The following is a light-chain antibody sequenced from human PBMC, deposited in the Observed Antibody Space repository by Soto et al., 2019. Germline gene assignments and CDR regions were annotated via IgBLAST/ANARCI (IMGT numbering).Light chain of an antibody. CDR2: RSD. CDR3: ATWHDSLRGYF. V-gene: IGLV1-47*01. CDR1: SSTIGTNY. Sequence: QSVLTQPPSASGTPGQRVTISCSGSSSTIGTNYVSWYQQLPGTAPKVLIYRSDRRPSGVPDRFSGSKSGTSASLAISGLRSEDEADYYCATWHDSLRGYFFGTGTKLTVL. J-gene: IGLJ1*01.